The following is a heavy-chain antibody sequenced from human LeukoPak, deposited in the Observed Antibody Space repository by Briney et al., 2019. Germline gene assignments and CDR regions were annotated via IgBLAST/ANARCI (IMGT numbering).Heavy chain of an antibody. CDR3: ARAQGGYDFAAFDI. Sequence: ASVKVSCKASGYTFNTYAIHWVRQAPGQGPEWMGWINAGNGNTKSSQKFQGRVTLTRDKSASTAYMELSSLTSEDTAVYYCARAQGGYDFAAFDIWGQGTVVIVSS. V-gene: IGHV1-3*01. D-gene: IGHD5-12*01. CDR2: INAGNGNT. J-gene: IGHJ3*02. CDR1: GYTFNTYA.